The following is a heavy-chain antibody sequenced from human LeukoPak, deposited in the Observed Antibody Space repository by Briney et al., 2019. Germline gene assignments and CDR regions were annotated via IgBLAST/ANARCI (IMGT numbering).Heavy chain of an antibody. CDR1: GFTFSSYG. CDR3: ARAGSGWPYDFDY. CDR2: IWYDGSNK. V-gene: IGHV3-33*01. D-gene: IGHD6-19*01. J-gene: IGHJ4*02. Sequence: GGSLRLSCAASGFTFSSYGMHWVRQAPGKGLEWVAVIWYDGSNKYYADSVKGRFTISRDNSKNTLYLQMNSLRAEDTAVYYCARAGSGWPYDFDYWGQGTLVTVSS.